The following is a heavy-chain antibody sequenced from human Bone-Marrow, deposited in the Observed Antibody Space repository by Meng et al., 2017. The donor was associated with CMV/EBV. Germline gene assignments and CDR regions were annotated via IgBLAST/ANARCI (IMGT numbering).Heavy chain of an antibody. D-gene: IGHD3-3*01. CDR3: AIVTISEGWFDP. V-gene: IGHV4-39*01. CDR2: IYYSGST. CDR1: GGSISSSSYY. Sequence: GSLRLSCTVSGGSISSSSYYWGWIRQPPGKGLEWIGSIYYSGSTYYNPSLKSRVTISVDTSKNQFSLKLSSVTAADTAVYYCAIVTISEGWFDPWGQGTLVTVSS. J-gene: IGHJ5*02.